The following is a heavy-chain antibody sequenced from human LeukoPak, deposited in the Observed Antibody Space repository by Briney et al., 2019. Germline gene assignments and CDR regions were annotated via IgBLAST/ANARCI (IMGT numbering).Heavy chain of an antibody. CDR2: MNKDGSEK. CDR1: GFTLSNHW. CDR3: AKEGYYQHNYFDY. D-gene: IGHD3-10*01. J-gene: IGHJ4*02. V-gene: IGHV3-7*03. Sequence: GGSLRLSCAASGFTLSNHWMTWVRQAPGKGPEWVANMNKDGSEKYYVDSVKGRFTISRDTAKNSLYLQMNSLRAEDTALYYCAKEGYYQHNYFDYWGQGTLVTVSS.